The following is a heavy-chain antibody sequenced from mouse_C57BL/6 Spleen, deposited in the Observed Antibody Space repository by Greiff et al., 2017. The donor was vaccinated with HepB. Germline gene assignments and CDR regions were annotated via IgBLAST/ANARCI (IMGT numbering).Heavy chain of an antibody. Sequence: EVQLVESGGGLVKPGGSLKLSCAASGFTFSSYAMSWVRQTPEKRLEWVATISDGGSYTYYPDNVKGRFTISRDNAKNNLYLQMSHLKSEDTAMYYCAREKEIYYYGTLFAYWGQGTLVTVSA. D-gene: IGHD1-1*01. CDR3: AREKEIYYYGTLFAY. J-gene: IGHJ3*01. V-gene: IGHV5-4*01. CDR2: ISDGGSYT. CDR1: GFTFSSYA.